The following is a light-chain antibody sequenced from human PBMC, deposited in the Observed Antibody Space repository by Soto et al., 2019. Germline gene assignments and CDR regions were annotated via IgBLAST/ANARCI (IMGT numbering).Light chain of an antibody. V-gene: IGLV1-51*01. CDR1: SSNIGAGYD. J-gene: IGLJ1*01. CDR3: GVWDSSLTTYV. Sequence: QSVLTQPPSVSGAPGQRVTISCTGSSSNIGAGYDVHWYQQLPGAAPKLLIYDSNKRPSGIPDRFSGSKSGTSATLGITGLQTGDEADYYCGVWDSSLTTYVFGPGTKLTVL. CDR2: DSN.